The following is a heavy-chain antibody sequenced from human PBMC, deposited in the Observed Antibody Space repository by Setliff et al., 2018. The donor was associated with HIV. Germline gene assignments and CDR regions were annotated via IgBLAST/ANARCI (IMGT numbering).Heavy chain of an antibody. J-gene: IGHJ6*03. V-gene: IGHV4-39*01. CDR3: ASLDGSESPYIYYYYMDV. D-gene: IGHD3-10*01. CDR1: GGPISSSSYY. CDR2: VFYTGST. Sequence: SETLSLTCTVSGGPISSSSYYWGWIRQPPGKGLEWIGSVFYTGSTYYNPSLKSRVTISVDTSKNQVSLKLSSVTAADTAVYYCASLDGSESPYIYYYYMDVWGEGTAVTVSS.